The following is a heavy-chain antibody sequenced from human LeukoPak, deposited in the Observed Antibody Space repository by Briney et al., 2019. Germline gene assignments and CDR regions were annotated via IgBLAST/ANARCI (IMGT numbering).Heavy chain of an antibody. V-gene: IGHV6-1*01. D-gene: IGHD6-25*01. J-gene: IGHJ5*02. CDR2: TYYRSKWYN. CDR3: TGSGTNNWFDP. Sequence: SQTLSLTCAISGDSVSSNSVVWSWIRQSPSRGLEWLGRTYYRSKWYNDYAESVKSRMTINPDTSKNQFSLQLNSVTPEDTAVYYCTGSGTNNWFDPWGQGTLVTVSS. CDR1: GDSVSSNSVV.